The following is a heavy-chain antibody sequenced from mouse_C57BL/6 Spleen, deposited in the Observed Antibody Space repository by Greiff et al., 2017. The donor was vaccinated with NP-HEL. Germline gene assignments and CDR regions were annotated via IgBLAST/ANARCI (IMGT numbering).Heavy chain of an antibody. D-gene: IGHD2-10*01. CDR2: IHPNSGST. Sequence: QVQLQQPGAELVKPGASVKLSCKASGYTFTSYWMHWVKQRPGQGLEWIGMIHPNSGSTNYNEKFKSKATLTVDKSSSTAYMQRSSLTSEDSAVYYCARIGLLFYAMDYWGQGTSVTVSS. CDR3: ARIGLLFYAMDY. CDR1: GYTFTSYW. V-gene: IGHV1-64*01. J-gene: IGHJ4*01.